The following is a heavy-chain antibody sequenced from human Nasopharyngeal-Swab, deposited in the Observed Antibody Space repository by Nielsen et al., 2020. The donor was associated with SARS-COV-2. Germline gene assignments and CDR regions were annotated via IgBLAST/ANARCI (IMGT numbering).Heavy chain of an antibody. J-gene: IGHJ4*02. V-gene: IGHV4-61*05. CDR2: IYYSGST. CDR1: GGSISSSSYY. CDR3: ARVHGDYAYFDY. D-gene: IGHD4-17*01. Sequence: SETLSLTCTVSGGSISSSSYYWGWIRQPPGKGLEWIGYIYYSGSTNYNPSLKSRVTISVDTSKNQFSLKLSSVTAADTAVYYCARVHGDYAYFDYWGQGTLVTVSS.